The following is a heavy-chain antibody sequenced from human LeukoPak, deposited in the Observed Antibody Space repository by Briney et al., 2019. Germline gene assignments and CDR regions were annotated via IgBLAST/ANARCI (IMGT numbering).Heavy chain of an antibody. CDR3: AKHKNSGVATSYYFDY. V-gene: IGHV4-39*01. CDR2: IYYTGST. J-gene: IGHJ4*02. CDR1: GDSISSSTYY. D-gene: IGHD5-12*01. Sequence: SETLSLTCVVSGDSISSSTYYWGWIRQPPGKRLEWIGSIYYTGSTYYNPSLKSRVTISVDTSKNQLSLTLTSVTAADTAVYYCAKHKNSGVATSYYFDYWGQGTLVTVSS.